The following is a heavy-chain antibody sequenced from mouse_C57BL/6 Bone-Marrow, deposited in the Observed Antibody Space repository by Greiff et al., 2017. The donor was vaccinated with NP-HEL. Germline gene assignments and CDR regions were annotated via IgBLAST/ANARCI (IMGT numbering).Heavy chain of an antibody. CDR2: IYPRSGNT. D-gene: IGHD1-1*01. Sequence: VQVVESGAELARPGASVKLSCKASGYTFTSYGISWVKQRTGQGLEWIGEIYPRSGNTYYNEKFKGKATLTADKSSSTAYMELRSLTSEDSAVYFCARELGITTVVDYWGQGTTLTVSS. V-gene: IGHV1-81*01. CDR1: GYTFTSYG. J-gene: IGHJ2*01. CDR3: ARELGITTVVDY.